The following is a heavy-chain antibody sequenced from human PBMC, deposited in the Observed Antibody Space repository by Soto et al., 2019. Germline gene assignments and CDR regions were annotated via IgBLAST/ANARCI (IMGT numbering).Heavy chain of an antibody. D-gene: IGHD3-3*01. CDR1: GFTFSSYG. V-gene: IGHV3-33*01. CDR2: IWYDGSNK. CDR3: ARDTGGGYYYFDY. Sequence: QVQLVESGGGVVQPGRSLRLSCAASGFTFSSYGMHWVRQAPGKGLEWVAVIWYDGSNKYYADSVKGRLTISRDNSKNALSLQMNSLRAEDTAVYYCARDTGGGYYYFDYWGQGTLCTVSS. J-gene: IGHJ4*02.